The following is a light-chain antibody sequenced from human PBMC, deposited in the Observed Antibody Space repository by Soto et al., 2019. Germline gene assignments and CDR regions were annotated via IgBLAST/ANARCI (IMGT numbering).Light chain of an antibody. CDR3: GTWDNSLNAYV. Sequence: QSAVTQPPSMSAASGQKVTFSCSGSSSNIGNNYVSWYQQLPGAAPKLLIYDNDKRPSWTPDRISGSKSGTSATLGITGLQTGDEADYFCGTWDNSLNAYVFGSGTKLTVL. V-gene: IGLV1-51*01. J-gene: IGLJ1*01. CDR2: DND. CDR1: SSNIGNNY.